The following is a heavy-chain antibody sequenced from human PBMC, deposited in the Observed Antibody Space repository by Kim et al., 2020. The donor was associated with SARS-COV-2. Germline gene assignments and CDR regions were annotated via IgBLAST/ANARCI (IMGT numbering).Heavy chain of an antibody. CDR1: GGSISSSTYY. V-gene: IGHV4-39*01. Sequence: SETLSLTCTVSGGSISSSTYYWGWLRQPPGKGLEWIGSIYYSGTSYYNPSLKSRGTISVDTSKNQFSLKLSSVTAADTAVYYCARLGCGSIVLVVYAAYFDYWGQGTLVTVSS. D-gene: IGHD2-8*02. CDR2: IYYSGTS. CDR3: ARLGCGSIVLVVYAAYFDY. J-gene: IGHJ4*02.